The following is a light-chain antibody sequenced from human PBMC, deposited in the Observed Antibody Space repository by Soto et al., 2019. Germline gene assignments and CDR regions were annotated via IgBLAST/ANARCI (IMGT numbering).Light chain of an antibody. J-gene: IGLJ1*01. V-gene: IGLV2-14*03. CDR2: GVT. CDR1: SSDIGAHDD. CDR3: CSYTSDLTPYV. Sequence: QSVLTQPASVSGSPGQSITISCTGTSSDIGAHDDVSWYQQHPGKVPKLLIYGVTDRPSGISNRFSGPKSGNVASLTISGLQAEDEADYYCCSYTSDLTPYVFGTGTKVTVL.